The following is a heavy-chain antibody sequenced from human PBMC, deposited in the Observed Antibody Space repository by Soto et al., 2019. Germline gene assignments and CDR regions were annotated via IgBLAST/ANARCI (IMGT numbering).Heavy chain of an antibody. J-gene: IGHJ4*02. CDR3: ASELNYYDSSGPAY. V-gene: IGHV1-18*01. D-gene: IGHD3-22*01. Sequence: QVQLVQSGAEVKKPGASVKVSCKASGYTFTSYGISWVRQAPGQGLEWMGRISAYNGNTNYAQKLQGRVTMTTDTSTSTAYMELRSLRSDDTAVYYCASELNYYDSSGPAYWGQGTLVTVSS. CDR1: GYTFTSYG. CDR2: ISAYNGNT.